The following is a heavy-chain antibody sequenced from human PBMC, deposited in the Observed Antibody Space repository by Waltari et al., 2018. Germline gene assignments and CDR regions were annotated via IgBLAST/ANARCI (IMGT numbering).Heavy chain of an antibody. J-gene: IGHJ4*02. D-gene: IGHD2-21*02. Sequence: QVQLQQWGAGLLKPSETLSLTCAVYGGSFSGYYWSWIRQPPGKGLEWIGEINHSGSTNYNPSLNSRVTISVDTSKNQFSLKLSSVTAADTAVYYCARYLVVTPKAYYFDYWGQGTLVTVSS. CDR2: INHSGST. V-gene: IGHV4-34*01. CDR1: GGSFSGYY. CDR3: ARYLVVTPKAYYFDY.